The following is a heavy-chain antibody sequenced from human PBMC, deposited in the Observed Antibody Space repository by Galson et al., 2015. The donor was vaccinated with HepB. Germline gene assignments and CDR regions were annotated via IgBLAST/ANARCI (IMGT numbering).Heavy chain of an antibody. V-gene: IGHV5-10-1*01. CDR3: ASRLYYFRSGTWYNVSDF. CDR2: IDPSDSYT. D-gene: IGHD3-10*01. CDR1: GYSFTAFW. Sequence: QSGAEVKKPGESLRISCKASGYSFTAFWIAWVRQIPGKGLEWMGRIDPSDSYTEYSPSFQGHVTISADRSITTAYLQWSSLKPWDTAMYYCASRLYYFRSGTWYNVSDFWGQGTLVTVSS. J-gene: IGHJ4*02.